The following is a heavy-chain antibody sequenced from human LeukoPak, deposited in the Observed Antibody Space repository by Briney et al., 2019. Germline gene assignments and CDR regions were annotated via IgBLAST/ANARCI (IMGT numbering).Heavy chain of an antibody. D-gene: IGHD4-17*01. CDR2: IPSDGSYT. V-gene: IGHV3-30*18. J-gene: IGHJ3*02. CDR1: GFNFNIHD. Sequence: GGSLRLSCAASGFNFNIHDMHCLRQAPGKGLEWVALIPSDGSYTYYADSVKGRFTISRDNSKNTLSLQMNSVRPDDTAVYYCAKDRYGDYGPFDNWGQGTMVTVSS. CDR3: AKDRYGDYGPFDN.